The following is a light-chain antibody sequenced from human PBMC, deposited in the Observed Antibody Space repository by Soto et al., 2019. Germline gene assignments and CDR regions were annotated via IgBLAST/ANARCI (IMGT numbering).Light chain of an antibody. Sequence: EIVLTQSPATLSLSPGARATLSCRASQSVSSDLAWYQQKPGQAPRLLIYDASNRATGIPARFSGSGSGTDFTLTISSLEPEDFAVYYCQQRSDWITFGQGTRLEIK. CDR3: QQRSDWIT. CDR2: DAS. CDR1: QSVSSD. J-gene: IGKJ5*01. V-gene: IGKV3-11*01.